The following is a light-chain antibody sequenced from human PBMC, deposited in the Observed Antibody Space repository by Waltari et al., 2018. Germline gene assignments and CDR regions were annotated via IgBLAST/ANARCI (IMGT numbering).Light chain of an antibody. Sequence: DIQMTQSPSTLSASVGDRVTITCRASQTINHWLAWHQQKPGKAPKGLIYQASGLESGVPARFSGSGSGTDFTLTISSLQPEDFATYYCLQDYGYPRTFGQGTKVEVK. V-gene: IGKV1-5*03. J-gene: IGKJ1*01. CDR2: QAS. CDR3: LQDYGYPRT. CDR1: QTINHW.